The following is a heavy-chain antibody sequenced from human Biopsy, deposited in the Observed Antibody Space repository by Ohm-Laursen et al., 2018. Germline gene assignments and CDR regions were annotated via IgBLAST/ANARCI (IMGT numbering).Heavy chain of an antibody. CDR3: ASAGYNPDWNFDL. CDR1: GGPIESYY. D-gene: IGHD5-24*01. Sequence: TLSLPCTVSGGPIESYYWSWIRQPPGKALGWIGYIYFIGRTSYNPSLKSRVTMSVNTPKKQFSLRLSSVTAADTAVYYCASAGYNPDWNFDLWGRGTRVTVSS. CDR2: IYFIGRT. V-gene: IGHV4-59*12. J-gene: IGHJ2*01.